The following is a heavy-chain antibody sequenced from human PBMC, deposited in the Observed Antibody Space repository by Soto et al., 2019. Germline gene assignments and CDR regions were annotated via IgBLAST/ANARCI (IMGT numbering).Heavy chain of an antibody. CDR3: ARGGRGGYYKDA. CDR2: IKSDGSIT. CDR1: GFTFSNYW. Sequence: EVQLVESGGGLVQPGGSLRLSCAASGFTFSNYWIHWVRQAPGKGLVWVSRIKSDGSITNYADSVKGRFTISRDNAKNTVYVEMNSLRAEDTALYYCARGGRGGYYKDAWGKGTTVTVSS. J-gene: IGHJ6*03. V-gene: IGHV3-74*01. D-gene: IGHD3-10*01.